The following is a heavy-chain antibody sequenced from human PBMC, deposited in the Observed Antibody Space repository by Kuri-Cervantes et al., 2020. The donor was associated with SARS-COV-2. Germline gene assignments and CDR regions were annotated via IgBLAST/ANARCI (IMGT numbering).Heavy chain of an antibody. CDR3: ARLELRYYDILTGQYYYYGMDV. Sequence: GESLKISCAASGFTFSSYGMHWVRQAPGKGLEWVGRTRNKANSYTTEYAASVKGRFTISRDDSKNSLYLQMNSLKTEDTAVYYCARLELRYYDILTGQYYYYGMDVWGQGTTVTVSS. D-gene: IGHD3-9*01. CDR1: GFTFSSYG. CDR2: TRNKANSYTT. J-gene: IGHJ6*02. V-gene: IGHV3-72*01.